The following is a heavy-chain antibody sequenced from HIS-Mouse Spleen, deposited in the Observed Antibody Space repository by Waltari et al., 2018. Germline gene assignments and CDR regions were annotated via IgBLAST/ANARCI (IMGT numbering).Heavy chain of an antibody. CDR1: GGSFSGYY. V-gene: IGHV4-34*01. D-gene: IGHD2-2*01. CDR2: INHSGST. J-gene: IGHJ5*02. CDR3: ARGNCSSTSCNWFDP. Sequence: QVQLQQWGAGLLKPSETLSLTCAVSGGSFSGYYWRWLRQPPGKGLEWIGEINHSGSTNYNPSLKSRVTISVDTSKNQFSLKLSSVTAADTAVYYCARGNCSSTSCNWFDPWGQGTLVTVSS.